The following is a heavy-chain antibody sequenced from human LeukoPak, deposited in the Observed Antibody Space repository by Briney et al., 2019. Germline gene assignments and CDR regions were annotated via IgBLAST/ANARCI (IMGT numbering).Heavy chain of an antibody. CDR2: ISNGGSTI. CDR1: GFNFDHAE. Sequence: EGSLRLSCAASGFNFDHAEMNWVRQAPGKGLQWIAYISNGGSTIHYADSVKGRFTISRDNAKNSLYLQMNSLGDEDTAVYYCAAPKQNGNSGSRWYHDLWGRGTMVTVSS. V-gene: IGHV3-48*03. D-gene: IGHD4-23*01. J-gene: IGHJ2*01. CDR3: AAPKQNGNSGSRWYHDL.